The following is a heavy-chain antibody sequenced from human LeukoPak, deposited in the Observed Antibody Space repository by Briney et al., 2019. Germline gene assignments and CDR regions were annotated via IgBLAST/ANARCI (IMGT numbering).Heavy chain of an antibody. CDR2: ISSDGRIT. Sequence: PGGSLRLSCAASGFTFSSYGIHWVRQAPGKELEWVAVISSDGRITYYADSVKGRFTISRDNSKSTMYVQMNSLRTEDTAVYYCTKEGAVTGSMWFDHWGQGTLVTVSS. CDR3: TKEGAVTGSMWFDH. V-gene: IGHV3-30*18. J-gene: IGHJ5*02. D-gene: IGHD6-19*01. CDR1: GFTFSSYG.